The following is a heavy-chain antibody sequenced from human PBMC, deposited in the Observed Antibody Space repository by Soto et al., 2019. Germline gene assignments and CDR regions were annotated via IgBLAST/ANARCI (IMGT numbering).Heavy chain of an antibody. CDR1: GGSVNTNKW. CDR3: AGQWLTGYGAFEP. D-gene: IGHD3-9*01. J-gene: IGHJ5*02. Sequence: QVQLPESGPGLVKPSGTLSLTCAVSGGSVNTNKWWSWVRQPPGKGLEWIGEIHSSGSTNYNPSLRGRVTIVVDKCKDQLSVKLTSVTAADTAVYFCAGQWLTGYGAFEPWGQGTLVTVSS. CDR2: IHSSGST. V-gene: IGHV4-4*02.